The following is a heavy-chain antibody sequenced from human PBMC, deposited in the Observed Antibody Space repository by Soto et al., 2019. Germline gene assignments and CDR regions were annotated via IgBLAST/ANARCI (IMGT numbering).Heavy chain of an antibody. D-gene: IGHD1-20*01. CDR1: GGSFSTFY. CDR2: TSPTGTT. V-gene: IGHV4-4*07. CDR3: AREITENWFDP. J-gene: IGHJ5*02. Sequence: SETLSLPCTVSGGSFSTFYWTWVRHVAGKGLEWVGRTSPTGTTNYNPSLTSRVTVSLDTSKNQFSLKLSSVSAADTAVYYCAREITENWFDPWGQGTLVTVSS.